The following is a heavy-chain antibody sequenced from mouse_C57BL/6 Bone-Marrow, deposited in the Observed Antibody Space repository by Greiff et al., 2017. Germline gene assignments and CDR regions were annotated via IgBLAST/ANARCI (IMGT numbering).Heavy chain of an antibody. Sequence: EVMLVESGGGLVKPGGSLKLSCAASGFTFSSYAMPWVRQTPEKRLEWVATISDGGSYTYYPDNVKGRFTISRDNAKNTLYLQMSHLKSEDTAMYYCARDGSYWYFDVWGTGTTVTVSS. CDR3: ARDGSYWYFDV. V-gene: IGHV5-4*01. CDR2: ISDGGSYT. J-gene: IGHJ1*03. CDR1: GFTFSSYA.